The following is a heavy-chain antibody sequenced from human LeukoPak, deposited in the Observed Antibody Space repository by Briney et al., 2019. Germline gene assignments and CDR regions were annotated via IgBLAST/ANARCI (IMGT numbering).Heavy chain of an antibody. D-gene: IGHD1-14*01. V-gene: IGHV3-21*01. Sequence: GGSLRLSCAASGFTFSSYSMDWVRQAPGKGLEWVSSISSSSSYIYYADSVKGRFTISRDNAKNSLYLQMNSLRAEDTAVYYCARVKPGNYFDYWGQGTLVTVSS. CDR3: ARVKPGNYFDY. J-gene: IGHJ4*02. CDR2: ISSSSSYI. CDR1: GFTFSSYS.